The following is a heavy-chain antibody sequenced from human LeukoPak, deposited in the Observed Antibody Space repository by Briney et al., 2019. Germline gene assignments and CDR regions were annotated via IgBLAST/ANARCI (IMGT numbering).Heavy chain of an antibody. Sequence: GGSLRLSCAASGFTFSSYSMNWVRQAPGKGLEWVSSISSSSSYIYYADSVKGRFTISRDNAKNSLHLQMNSLRAEDTAVYYCAREVNIAALDYWGQGTLVTVSS. CDR1: GFTFSSYS. D-gene: IGHD6-13*01. CDR3: AREVNIAALDY. CDR2: ISSSSSYI. V-gene: IGHV3-21*01. J-gene: IGHJ4*02.